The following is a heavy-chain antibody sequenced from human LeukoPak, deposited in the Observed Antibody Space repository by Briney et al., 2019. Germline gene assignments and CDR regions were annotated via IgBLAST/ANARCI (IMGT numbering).Heavy chain of an antibody. CDR3: ARGIYSSSSDFDY. V-gene: IGHV1-69*05. D-gene: IGHD6-6*01. CDR1: GFTFSSYA. Sequence: GGSLRLSCSASGFTFSSYAISWVRQAPGQGLEWMGGIIPIFGTANYAQKFQGRVTITTDESTSTAYMELSSLRSEDTAVYYCARGIYSSSSDFDYWGQGTLVTVSS. CDR2: IIPIFGTA. J-gene: IGHJ4*02.